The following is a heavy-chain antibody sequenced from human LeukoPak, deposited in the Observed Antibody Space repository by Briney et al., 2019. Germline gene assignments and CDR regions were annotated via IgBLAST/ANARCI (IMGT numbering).Heavy chain of an antibody. CDR3: ARGGIAAAGWFDP. Sequence: PGGSLRLSCAASGFTFSSYGMHWVRQAPGKGLEWVAVIWYDGSNKYYADSVKGRFTISRDNSKNTLYLQMNSLRAEDTAVYYCARGGIAAAGWFDPWGQGTLVTVSS. CDR2: IWYDGSNK. V-gene: IGHV3-33*01. D-gene: IGHD6-13*01. CDR1: GFTFSSYG. J-gene: IGHJ5*02.